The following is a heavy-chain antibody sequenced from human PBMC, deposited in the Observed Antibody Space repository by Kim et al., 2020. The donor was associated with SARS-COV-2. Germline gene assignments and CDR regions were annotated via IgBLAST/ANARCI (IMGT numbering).Heavy chain of an antibody. CDR2: T. Sequence: TYYNPSLKSRVTISVDTSKNQFSLKLSSVTAADTAVYYCARLQGSGSFDYWGQGTLVTVSS. V-gene: IGHV4-39*01. CDR3: ARLQGSGSFDY. D-gene: IGHD3-10*01. J-gene: IGHJ4*02.